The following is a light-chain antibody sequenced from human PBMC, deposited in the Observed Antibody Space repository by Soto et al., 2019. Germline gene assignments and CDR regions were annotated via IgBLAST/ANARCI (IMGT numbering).Light chain of an antibody. CDR3: LLYYGGARV. J-gene: IGLJ2*01. CDR1: TGAVTSDYY. CDR2: NTI. V-gene: IGLV7-43*01. Sequence: QTVVTQEPSLTMSPGGTITITCASSTGAVTSDYYPNWFQQKPGQAPRALIYNTINKHSWTPARFSGSLLGGKAALTLSGVQPEDEAKYYCLLYYGGARVFGGGTKLTVL.